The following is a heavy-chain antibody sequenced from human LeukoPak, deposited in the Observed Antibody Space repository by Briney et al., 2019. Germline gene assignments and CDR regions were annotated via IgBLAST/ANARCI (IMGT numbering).Heavy chain of an antibody. J-gene: IGHJ4*02. Sequence: ASVKVSCKASGYTFTSYYMHWVRQAPGQGLEWMGIINPSGGSTSYAQKFQGRVPMTRDTSTSTVYMELSSLRSEDTAVYYCARVNSSSWYIGNYFDYWGQGTLVTVSS. CDR3: ARVNSSSWYIGNYFDY. D-gene: IGHD6-13*01. CDR2: INPSGGST. V-gene: IGHV1-46*01. CDR1: GYTFTSYY.